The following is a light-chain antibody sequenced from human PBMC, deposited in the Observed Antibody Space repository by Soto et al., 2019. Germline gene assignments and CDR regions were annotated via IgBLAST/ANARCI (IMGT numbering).Light chain of an antibody. Sequence: QSALTQPASVSGSPGQSITIACTGTNRDVGSYNLVSWYQQRPGEAPKLIISEVRNRPSGISYRFTGSKSGNTASLTISGRQAEDEADYYFRSYTTTSTLVFGGGTKLTVL. CDR3: RSYTTTSTLV. CDR1: NRDVGSYNL. J-gene: IGLJ3*02. CDR2: EVR. V-gene: IGLV2-14*01.